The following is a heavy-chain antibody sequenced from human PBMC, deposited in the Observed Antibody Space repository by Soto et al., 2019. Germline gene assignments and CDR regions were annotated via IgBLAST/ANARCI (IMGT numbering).Heavy chain of an antibody. CDR2: LYYSGST. CDR3: ASRPMRWLQLLSDFGFDY. Sequence: QLQLQESGPGLVKPSETLSLTCTVSGGSISSSSYYWGWIRQPPGKGLEWIGSLYYSGSTYYNPSLKSRVTISVDQSTNQFSLKLGSVTAGDTAVYCCASRPMRWLQLLSDFGFDYWGQGTLVTVSS. CDR1: GGSISSSSYY. J-gene: IGHJ4*02. D-gene: IGHD5-12*01. V-gene: IGHV4-39*01.